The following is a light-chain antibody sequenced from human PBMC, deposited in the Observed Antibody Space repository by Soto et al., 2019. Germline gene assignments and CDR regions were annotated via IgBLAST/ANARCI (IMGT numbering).Light chain of an antibody. CDR2: DVS. J-gene: IGLJ2*01. CDR3: CSYAGSS. V-gene: IGLV2-11*01. CDR1: SSDVGGYNY. Sequence: QSALTQPRSVSGSPGQSVTISCTGTSSDVGGYNYVSWYQQHPGKAPKLMIYDVSKRPSGVPDRFSGSKSGNTASLTISGLQDEDEADSYCCSYAGSSFGGGTKLTVL.